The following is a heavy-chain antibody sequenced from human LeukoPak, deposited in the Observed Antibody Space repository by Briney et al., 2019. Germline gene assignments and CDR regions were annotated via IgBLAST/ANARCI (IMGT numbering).Heavy chain of an antibody. D-gene: IGHD1-7*01. V-gene: IGHV1-18*01. CDR3: ARDWNYVNDDFDI. CDR2: ISTYNGDT. Sequence: ASVKVSCEASGYNFRSYGISWVRQAPGQGLEWMGWISTYNGDTNYAQKVQGRVTMTTDTSTSTAYMEVRSLRSDDTAVYYCARDWNYVNDDFDIWGQGTMVTVSS. J-gene: IGHJ3*02. CDR1: GYNFRSYG.